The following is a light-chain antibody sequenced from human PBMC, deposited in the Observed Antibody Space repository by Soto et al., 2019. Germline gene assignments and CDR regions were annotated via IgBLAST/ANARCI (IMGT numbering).Light chain of an antibody. V-gene: IGLV2-14*01. CDR3: TSYTSSSTLAV. Sequence: QSALTQPASASGSPGQSITISCTGTSSDVGGYNYVSWYQQHPGKAPKLMIYEVSNRPSGVSNRFSGSKSGNTASLTISGLQAEDEADYYCTSYTSSSTLAVFGARTKLTVL. CDR2: EVS. J-gene: IGLJ3*02. CDR1: SSDVGGYNY.